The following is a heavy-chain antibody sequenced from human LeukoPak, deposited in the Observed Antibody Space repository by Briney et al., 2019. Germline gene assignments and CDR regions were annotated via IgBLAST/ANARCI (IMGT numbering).Heavy chain of an antibody. J-gene: IGHJ4*02. CDR1: GFTVSSNY. CDR3: ARELTGYSSSWYDY. Sequence: GGSLRLSCAASGFTVSSNYMSWVRQAPGKGLEWVSVICSGGSTYYADSVKGRFTISRDSSKNTLYLQMNSLRAEDTAVYYCARELTGYSSSWYDYWGQGTLVTVSS. D-gene: IGHD6-13*01. CDR2: ICSGGST. V-gene: IGHV3-53*01.